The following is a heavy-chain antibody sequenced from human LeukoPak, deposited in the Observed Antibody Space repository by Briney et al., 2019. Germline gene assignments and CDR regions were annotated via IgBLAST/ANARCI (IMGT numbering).Heavy chain of an antibody. D-gene: IGHD6-19*01. CDR3: ARDPVAVAGTTGEYYFDY. V-gene: IGHV4-39*07. CDR1: GGSISSSSYY. Sequence: SETLSLTCTVSGGSISSSSYYWGWIRQPPGKGLEWIGSIYYSGSTYYNPSLKSRVTISVDTSKNQFSLKLSSVTAADTAVYYCARDPVAVAGTTGEYYFDYWGQGTLVTVSS. CDR2: IYYSGST. J-gene: IGHJ4*02.